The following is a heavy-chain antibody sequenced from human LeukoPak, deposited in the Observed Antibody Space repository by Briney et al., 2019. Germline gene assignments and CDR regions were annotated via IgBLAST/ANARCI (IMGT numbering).Heavy chain of an antibody. D-gene: IGHD4-23*01. CDR1: GYHFTSFW. CDR3: ARQGTTVVAPDY. V-gene: IGHV5-51*01. Sequence: GESLKISCKGSGYHFTSFWIGWVRQMPGKGLELMGIIYPGDSDTRYSPSFQGQVSISADKSISTAYLQWSSLKASDTAMYYCARQGTTVVAPDYWGQGTLVSVSS. CDR2: IYPGDSDT. J-gene: IGHJ4*02.